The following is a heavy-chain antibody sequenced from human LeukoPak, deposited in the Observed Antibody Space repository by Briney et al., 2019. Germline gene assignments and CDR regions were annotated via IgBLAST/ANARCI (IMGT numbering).Heavy chain of an antibody. D-gene: IGHD3-22*01. Sequence: ASVKVSCKASGGTFSSYAISWVRQAPGQGLEWMGGIIPIFGTANYAQKFQGRVTITADKTTSTAYMELSSLRSEDTAVYYSARIVPDYYDSSGYSEESWGQGTLVTVSS. CDR2: IIPIFGTA. J-gene: IGHJ4*02. CDR1: GGTFSSYA. CDR3: ARIVPDYYDSSGYSEES. V-gene: IGHV1-69*06.